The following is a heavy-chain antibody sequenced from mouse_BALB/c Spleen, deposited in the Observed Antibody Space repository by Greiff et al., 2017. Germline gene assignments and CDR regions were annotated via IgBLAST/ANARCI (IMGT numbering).Heavy chain of an antibody. J-gene: IGHJ4*01. CDR2: IYPGDGDT. CDR3: ARDDEEDY. V-gene: IGHV1-82*01. D-gene: IGHD2-12*01. CDR1: GYAFSSSW. Sequence: VQLQQSGPELVKPGASVKISCKASGYAFSSSWMNWVKQRPGQGLEWIGRIYPGDGDTNYNGKFKGKATLTADTSSSTAYMQLSSLTSVDSAVYFCARDDEEDYWGQGTSVTVSS.